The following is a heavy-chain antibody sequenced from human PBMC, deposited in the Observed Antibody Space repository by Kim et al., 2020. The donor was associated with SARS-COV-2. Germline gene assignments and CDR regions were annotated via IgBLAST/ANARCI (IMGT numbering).Heavy chain of an antibody. V-gene: IGHV4-31*03. D-gene: IGHD2-2*02. Sequence: SETLSLTCTVSGGSISSGGYYWSWIRQHPGKGLEWIGYIYYSGCTYYNPSLKSRVTISVDTSKNQFSLKLSSVTAADTAVYYCARDYFLGAHWWAAAIRDWGQGTLVTVSS. J-gene: IGHJ4*02. CDR2: IYYSGCT. CDR3: ARDYFLGAHWWAAAIRD. CDR1: GGSISSGGYY.